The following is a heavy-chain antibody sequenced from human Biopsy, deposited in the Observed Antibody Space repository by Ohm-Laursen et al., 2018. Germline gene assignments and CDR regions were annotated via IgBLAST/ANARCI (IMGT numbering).Heavy chain of an antibody. Sequence: SSVKVSCKASGGTFTNYAISWVRQAPGQGLEWMGGIIPIFGTANYAQKFQGRVTITADESTSTAYMEPTSLTSDDTAVYFCAREAIGYQLPCDDWGQGTLVTVSS. D-gene: IGHD2-2*01. CDR3: AREAIGYQLPCDD. CDR2: IIPIFGTA. CDR1: GGTFTNYA. V-gene: IGHV1-69*01. J-gene: IGHJ4*02.